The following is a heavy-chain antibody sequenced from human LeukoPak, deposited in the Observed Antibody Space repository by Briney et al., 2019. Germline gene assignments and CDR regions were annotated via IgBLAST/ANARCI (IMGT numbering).Heavy chain of an antibody. V-gene: IGHV1-24*01. CDR2: FDPEDGET. Sequence: WASVKVSCKVSGYTLTELSMHWVRQAPGKGLEWMGGFDPEDGETIYAQKFQGRVTMTEDTSTDTAYMELSSLRSEDTAVYYCATRYVSSIFGVVVYNWFGPWGQGTLVTVSS. D-gene: IGHD3-3*01. J-gene: IGHJ5*02. CDR3: ATRYVSSIFGVVVYNWFGP. CDR1: GYTLTELS.